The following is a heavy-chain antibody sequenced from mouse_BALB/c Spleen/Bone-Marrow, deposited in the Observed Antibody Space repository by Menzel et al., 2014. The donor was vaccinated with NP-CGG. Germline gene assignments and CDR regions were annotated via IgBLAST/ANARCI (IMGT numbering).Heavy chain of an antibody. D-gene: IGHD2-3*01. CDR3: TRHPDAYNCYFDF. J-gene: IGHJ1*01. CDR1: GFTFSSYA. CDR2: ISRGGGYI. Sequence: EVQVVESGGGLVKPGGSLKLSCAVSGFTFSSYAMSWVRQTPEKRLEWAAAISRGGGYIYYPDNVKGRFTISRDNAKNILYLQMSSLRSEDTAMYYCTRHPDAYNCYFDFWGAGTTVTVST. V-gene: IGHV5-9-3*01.